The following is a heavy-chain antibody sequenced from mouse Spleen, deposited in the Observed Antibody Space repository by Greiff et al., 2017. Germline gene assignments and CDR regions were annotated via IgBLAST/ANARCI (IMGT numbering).Heavy chain of an antibody. V-gene: IGHV2-2*01. D-gene: IGHD2-12*01. Sequence: QVQLQQSGPGLVQPSQSLSITCTVSGFSLTSYGVHWVRQSPGKGLEWLGVIWSGGSTDYNAAFISRLSISKDNSKSQVFFKMNSLQADDTAIYYCARKSDDGYYFDYWGQGTTLTVSS. CDR1: GFSLTSYG. CDR3: ARKSDDGYYFDY. CDR2: IWSGGST. J-gene: IGHJ2*01.